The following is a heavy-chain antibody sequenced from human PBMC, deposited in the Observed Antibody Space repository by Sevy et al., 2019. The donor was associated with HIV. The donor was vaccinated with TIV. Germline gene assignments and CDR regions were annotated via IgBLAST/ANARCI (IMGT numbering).Heavy chain of an antibody. CDR1: GFTFSSYA. D-gene: IGHD4-4*01. Sequence: GESLKISCAASGFTFSSYAMSWVRQAPGKGLEWGSAISGSGGSTYYADSVKGRFTISRDNSKNTLYLQMNSLRAEDTAVYYCAKDIDYSNFPPYYFDYWGQGTLVTVSS. CDR3: AKDIDYSNFPPYYFDY. V-gene: IGHV3-23*01. J-gene: IGHJ4*02. CDR2: ISGSGGST.